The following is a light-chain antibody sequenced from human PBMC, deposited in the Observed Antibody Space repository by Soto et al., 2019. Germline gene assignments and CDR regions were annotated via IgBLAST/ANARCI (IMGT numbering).Light chain of an antibody. CDR1: SSDVGAYNF. CDR2: EVS. Sequence: HSALTQPASVSGSPGQSITISCTGTSSDVGAYNFVSWYQHHPDKAPKLMISEVSNRPSGVSDRFSGSKSGNTASLTISGLQAEDEADYYCASLTTTSFVFGTGTRSPS. CDR3: ASLTTTSFV. V-gene: IGLV2-14*01. J-gene: IGLJ1*01.